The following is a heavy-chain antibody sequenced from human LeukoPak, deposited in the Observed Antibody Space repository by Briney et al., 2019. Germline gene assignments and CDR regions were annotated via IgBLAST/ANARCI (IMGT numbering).Heavy chain of an antibody. D-gene: IGHD5-24*01. Sequence: TSETLSLTCTVSGGSISGSSYYWGWIRQPPGKGLEWIGSIYYSGSTYYNPSLKSRVTTSVDTSKNQFSLKLSSVTAADTAVYYCARGYTEGYYYYYMDVWGKGTTVTVSS. CDR2: IYYSGST. CDR3: ARGYTEGYYYYYMDV. J-gene: IGHJ6*03. V-gene: IGHV4-39*07. CDR1: GGSISGSSYY.